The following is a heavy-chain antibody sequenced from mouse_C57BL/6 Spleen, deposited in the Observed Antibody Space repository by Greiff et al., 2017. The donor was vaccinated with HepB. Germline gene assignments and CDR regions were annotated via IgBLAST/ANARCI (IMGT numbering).Heavy chain of an antibody. Sequence: EVKLLESGGDLVKPGGSLKLSCAASGFTFSSYGMSWVRQTPDQRLEWVATISSGGSYTYYPDSVKGRFTISRDNAKNTLYLQMSSLKSEDTAMYYCAREGDYDVRVWFAYWGQGTLVTVSA. CDR1: GFTFSSYG. V-gene: IGHV5-6*01. CDR2: ISSGGSYT. J-gene: IGHJ3*01. D-gene: IGHD2-4*01. CDR3: AREGDYDVRVWFAY.